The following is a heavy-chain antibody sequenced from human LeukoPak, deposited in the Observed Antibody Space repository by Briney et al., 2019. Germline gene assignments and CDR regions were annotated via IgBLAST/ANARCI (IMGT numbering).Heavy chain of an antibody. CDR3: ATALYSSSWYAIDY. CDR1: GGSISSGSYY. V-gene: IGHV4-61*02. CDR2: IYTSGST. Sequence: SETLSLTCTVSGGSISSGSYYWSWIRQPAGKGLEWIGRIYTSGSTNYNPSLKSRVTMSVDTSKNQFSLKLSSVTAADTAVYYCATALYSSSWYAIDYWGQGTLVTVSS. D-gene: IGHD6-13*01. J-gene: IGHJ4*02.